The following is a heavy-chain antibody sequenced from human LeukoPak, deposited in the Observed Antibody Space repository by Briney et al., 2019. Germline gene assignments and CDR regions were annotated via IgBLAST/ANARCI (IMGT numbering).Heavy chain of an antibody. CDR1: GGSFSGYY. V-gene: IGHV4-34*01. J-gene: IGHJ4*02. D-gene: IGHD3-10*01. CDR2: INHSGST. CDR3: ARTTMVRGTGFDY. Sequence: SETLSLTCAAYGGSFSGYYWSWIRQPPGKGLEWIGEINHSGSTNYNPSLKSRVTISVDTSKNQFSLKLSSVTAADTAVYYCARTTMVRGTGFDYWGQGTLVTVSS.